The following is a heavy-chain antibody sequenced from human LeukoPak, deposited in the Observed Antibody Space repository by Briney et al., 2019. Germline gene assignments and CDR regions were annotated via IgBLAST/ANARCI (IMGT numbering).Heavy chain of an antibody. CDR1: GFTFSSYG. D-gene: IGHD5-18*01. CDR2: ISYDGSNK. Sequence: GGSLRLSCAASGFTFSSYGMHWVRQAPGKGLEWVAVISYDGSNKYYADSVKGRFTISRDNSKNTLYLQMNSLRAEDTAVYYCAKDEGYGYGYDNWGQGTLVTVSS. V-gene: IGHV3-30*18. CDR3: AKDEGYGYGYDN. J-gene: IGHJ4*02.